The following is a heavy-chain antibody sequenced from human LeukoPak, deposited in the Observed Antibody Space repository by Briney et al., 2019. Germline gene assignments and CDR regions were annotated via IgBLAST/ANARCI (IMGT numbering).Heavy chain of an antibody. CDR2: ISYDGSNK. Sequence: PGGSLRLSCAASGFIFSGHVMHWVRQAPGKGLEWVSLISYDGSNKDYADSVKGRFTISRDNSKNTLYLQMNSLRAEDTAVYYCAKDSSGWDHPVDYWGQGTLVTVSS. J-gene: IGHJ4*02. D-gene: IGHD6-19*01. CDR1: GFIFSGHV. CDR3: AKDSSGWDHPVDY. V-gene: IGHV3-30-3*01.